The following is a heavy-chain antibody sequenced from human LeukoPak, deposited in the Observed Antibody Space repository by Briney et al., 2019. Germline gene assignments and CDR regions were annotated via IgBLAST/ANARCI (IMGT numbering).Heavy chain of an antibody. Sequence: GSSVKLSCKASGGTFSSYAISWVRQAPGQGLEWMGGIIPIFGTANYAQKFQGRVTITTDESTSTAYMELSSLRSEDTAVYYCARDVQFYDSSGYYWVYFDYWGQGTLVTVSS. J-gene: IGHJ4*02. CDR3: ARDVQFYDSSGYYWVYFDY. V-gene: IGHV1-69*05. CDR2: IIPIFGTA. CDR1: GGTFSSYA. D-gene: IGHD3-22*01.